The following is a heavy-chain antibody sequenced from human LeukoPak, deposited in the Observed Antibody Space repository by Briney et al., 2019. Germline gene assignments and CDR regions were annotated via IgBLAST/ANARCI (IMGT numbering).Heavy chain of an antibody. D-gene: IGHD2-21*01. Sequence: SETLSLTCTASGGSISSYYWSWIRQPPGKGLEWIGYIYYSGSTNYNPSLKSRVTISVDTSKNQFSLKLSSVPAADTAVYYCATMGDVDYWGQGTLVTASS. V-gene: IGHV4-59*01. CDR1: GGSISSYY. CDR3: ATMGDVDY. CDR2: IYYSGST. J-gene: IGHJ4*02.